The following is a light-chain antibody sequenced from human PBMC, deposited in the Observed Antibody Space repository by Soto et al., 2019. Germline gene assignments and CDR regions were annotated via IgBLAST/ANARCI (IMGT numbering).Light chain of an antibody. CDR1: SSNIGSNT. J-gene: IGLJ2*01. CDR3: AAWDDSLNGPV. Sequence: QSVLTQPPSASGTPGQRVTIYCAGSSSNIGSNTVNWYQQLPGTDPKLLIYSNNQRPSGVPDRFSGSKSGTSASLAISGLQSEDEADYYCAAWDDSLNGPVFGGGTKLTVL. CDR2: SNN. V-gene: IGLV1-44*01.